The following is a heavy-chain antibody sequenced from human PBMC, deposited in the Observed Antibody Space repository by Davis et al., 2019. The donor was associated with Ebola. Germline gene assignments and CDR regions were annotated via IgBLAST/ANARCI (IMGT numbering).Heavy chain of an antibody. V-gene: IGHV4-59*08. CDR1: GDSISSYY. CDR2: NYYSGST. D-gene: IGHD6-13*01. Sequence: GSLRLSCTVSGDSISSYYWSWIRQPPGKGLEWIGYNYYSGSTNYNPSLKSRVTISVDTSKNQFSLKLSSVTAADTAVYYCARQEGIAAAVPYFDYWGQGTLVTVSS. J-gene: IGHJ4*02. CDR3: ARQEGIAAAVPYFDY.